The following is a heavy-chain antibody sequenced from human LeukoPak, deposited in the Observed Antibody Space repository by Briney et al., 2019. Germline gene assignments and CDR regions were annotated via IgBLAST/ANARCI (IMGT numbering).Heavy chain of an antibody. D-gene: IGHD3-22*01. CDR1: GYTFTSSY. V-gene: IGHV1-46*01. CDR3: ARDRRSYDSSGYVDY. Sequence: ASVKVSCKASGYTFTSSYMHWVRQAPGQGLEWMGIINPSGGSTNYAQKFQGRVTMTRDTSTSTVYMELSSLRSEDTAVYYCARDRRSYDSSGYVDYWGQGTLVTVSS. CDR2: INPSGGST. J-gene: IGHJ4*02.